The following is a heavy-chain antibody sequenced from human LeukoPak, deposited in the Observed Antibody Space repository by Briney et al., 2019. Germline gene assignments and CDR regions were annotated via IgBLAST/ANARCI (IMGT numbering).Heavy chain of an antibody. V-gene: IGHV5-10-1*01. CDR2: IDPSDSYT. CDR3: ARHGYYGSGSYYSFDY. Sequence: GGSLLISCQGSGYSFTGYWITWVRQVSGKGLEWMGRIDPSDSYTNYSPSFQGHVTISADKSVSTAYLQWSSLKASDTAMYYCARHGYYGSGSYYSFDYWGQGTLVTVSS. CDR1: GYSFTGYW. J-gene: IGHJ4*02. D-gene: IGHD3-10*01.